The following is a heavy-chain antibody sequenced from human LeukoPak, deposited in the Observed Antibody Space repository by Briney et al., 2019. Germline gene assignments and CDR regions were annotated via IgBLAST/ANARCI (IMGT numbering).Heavy chain of an antibody. CDR2: ISYDGSNK. CDR3: ARGGFDIWGNYRPDY. J-gene: IGHJ4*02. Sequence: AGGSLRLSCAASGFTFSSYGMHWVRQAPGKGLEWVAVISYDGSNKYYADSVKGRFTISRDNSKNTLYLQMNSLRAEDTAVYYCARGGFDIWGNYRPDYWGQGTLLTVSS. CDR1: GFTFSSYG. D-gene: IGHD3-16*02. V-gene: IGHV3-30*03.